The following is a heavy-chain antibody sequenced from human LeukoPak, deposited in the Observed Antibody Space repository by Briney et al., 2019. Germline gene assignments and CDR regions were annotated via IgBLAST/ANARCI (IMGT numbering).Heavy chain of an antibody. V-gene: IGHV4-39*07. CDR1: GGSISSSSYY. CDR3: ARDRVYCSGGSCYSGWFGP. CDR2: IYYSGST. Sequence: SETLSLTCTVSGGSISSSSYYWGWIRQPPGKGLEWIGSIYYSGSTYYNPSLKSRVTISVDTSKNQFSLKLSSVTAADTAVYYCARDRVYCSGGSCYSGWFGPWGQGTLVTVSS. J-gene: IGHJ5*02. D-gene: IGHD2-15*01.